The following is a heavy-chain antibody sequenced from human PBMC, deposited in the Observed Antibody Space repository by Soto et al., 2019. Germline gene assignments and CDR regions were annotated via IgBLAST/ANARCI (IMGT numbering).Heavy chain of an antibody. Sequence: QVQLVQSGAEVKKPGSSVKVSCKASGGTFSSYAISWVRQAPGQGLEWMGGIIPIFGTANYAQKFQGRVTITADKSTSTAYMELSSLRSEDTAVYYCARRGGCSSTSCCHRMDVWGQGTTVTVSS. CDR1: GGTFSSYA. CDR2: IIPIFGTA. J-gene: IGHJ6*02. V-gene: IGHV1-69*06. D-gene: IGHD2-2*01. CDR3: ARRGGCSSTSCCHRMDV.